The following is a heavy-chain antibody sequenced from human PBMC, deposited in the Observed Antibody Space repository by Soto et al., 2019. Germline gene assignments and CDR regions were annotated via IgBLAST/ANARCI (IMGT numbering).Heavy chain of an antibody. Sequence: ASVKVSCKASGYTFTSSGISWVRQAPGQGLEWMGWISTYNGNTNYGQNLQGRVTMTTDTSTGTAYMELRSLRSDDTAVYYCARDSGNYYYYYGMDVWGQGTTVTSP. CDR3: ARDSGNYYYYYGMDV. J-gene: IGHJ6*02. CDR2: ISTYNGNT. CDR1: GYTFTSSG. D-gene: IGHD1-26*01. V-gene: IGHV1-18*01.